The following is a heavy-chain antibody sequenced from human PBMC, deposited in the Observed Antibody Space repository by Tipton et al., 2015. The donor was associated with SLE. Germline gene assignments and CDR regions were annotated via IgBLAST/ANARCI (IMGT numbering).Heavy chain of an antibody. J-gene: IGHJ3*02. CDR3: AKSLRYSHGNDAFDI. Sequence: SLRLSCAASRFTFSNYAMSWIRQAPGKGLEWVSTIYSDSSGTYCADSVKGRFTISRDNSKDTLYLQMSSLRAEDTAVYYCAKSLRYSHGNDAFDIWGQGAMVFVSS. D-gene: IGHD5-18*01. V-gene: IGHV3-23*03. CDR2: IYSDSSGT. CDR1: RFTFSNYA.